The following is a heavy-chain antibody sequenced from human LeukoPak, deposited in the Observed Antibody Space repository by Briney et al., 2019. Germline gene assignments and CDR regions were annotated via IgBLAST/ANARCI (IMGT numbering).Heavy chain of an antibody. V-gene: IGHV3-23*01. CDR1: GFTFSSYA. CDR2: ISGSGGST. J-gene: IGHJ4*02. Sequence: GGSLRLSCAASGFTFSSYAMSWVRQAPGKGLEWVSAISGSGGSTYYADSVKGRFTISRDNSKNTLYLQMNSLRAEDTAVCYCAKDGSPLTYYYDSSPVGNFDYWGQGTLVTVSS. D-gene: IGHD3-22*01. CDR3: AKDGSPLTYYYDSSPVGNFDY.